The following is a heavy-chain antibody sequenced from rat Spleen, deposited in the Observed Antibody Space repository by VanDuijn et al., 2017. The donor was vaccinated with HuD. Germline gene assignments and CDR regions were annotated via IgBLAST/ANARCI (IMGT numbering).Heavy chain of an antibody. CDR1: DYSITSNF. CDR3: ASITSYWYFDL. CDR2: ISYSGVT. Sequence: EVQLQESGPGLVKPSQSLSLTCSVTDYSITSNFWGWIRKFPGNKMEWMGYISYSGVTSYNPSLKSRISFSRDTSRNQFFLQLNSVTTEDTATYYCASITSYWYFDLWGPGTMVTVSS. D-gene: IGHD1-10*01. V-gene: IGHV3-1*01. J-gene: IGHJ1*01.